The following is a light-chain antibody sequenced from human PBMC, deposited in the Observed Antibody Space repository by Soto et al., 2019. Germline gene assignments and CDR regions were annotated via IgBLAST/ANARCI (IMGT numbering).Light chain of an antibody. J-gene: IGKJ4*01. CDR3: QQYGSSRLT. CDR2: RAS. V-gene: IGKV3-20*01. Sequence: EIVLTQSPGTLSLSPGARATLSCRASQSVNSNYLAWYQQKPGQAPKVLIYRASSRATGIPDRFSGSGSGTDFTLTISRLEPEDFAVYYCQQYGSSRLTFGGGTKVDIK. CDR1: QSVNSNY.